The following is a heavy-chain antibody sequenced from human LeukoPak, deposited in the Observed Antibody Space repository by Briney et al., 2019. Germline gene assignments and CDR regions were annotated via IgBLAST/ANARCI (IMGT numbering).Heavy chain of an antibody. CDR1: GFTFSSYG. V-gene: IGHV3-30*03. D-gene: IGHD5-18*01. CDR2: ISYDGSNK. CDR3: ARGYSYGYDSDY. Sequence: TGGSLRLSCAASGFTFSSYGMHWVRQAPGKGLEWVAVISYDGSNKYYADSVKGRFTISRDNSMNTLYLQMNSLRAEDTAVYYCARGYSYGYDSDYWGQGTLVTVSS. J-gene: IGHJ4*02.